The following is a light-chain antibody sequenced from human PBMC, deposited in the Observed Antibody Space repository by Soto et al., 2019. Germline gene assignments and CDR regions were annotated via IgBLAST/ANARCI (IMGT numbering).Light chain of an antibody. V-gene: IGLV1-40*01. J-gene: IGLJ3*02. Sequence: QSVLTQPPSVSGAPGQRVTISCTGSISNIGADYGVHWYQQVPGTSPKLLIYGDTNRPSGVPDRFSGSKSGTSASLAITGLQAEDDADYYCQSYDTSLGGRVFGGGPKVSVL. CDR2: GDT. CDR1: ISNIGADYG. CDR3: QSYDTSLGGRV.